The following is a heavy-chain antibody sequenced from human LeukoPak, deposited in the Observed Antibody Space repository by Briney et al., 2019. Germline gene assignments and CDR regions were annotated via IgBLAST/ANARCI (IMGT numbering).Heavy chain of an antibody. CDR2: ILKDGSTT. D-gene: IGHD1-14*01. Sequence: PGGSLRPSCVASGFTFSSNGMHWVRQAPGKGLEWVAVILKDGSTTYYVDSVKGRFTISRDNSKNTLYLQMNSLRPEDTAVYYCAKWSLTTWGYFDYWGQGTLVTVSS. V-gene: IGHV3-30*18. J-gene: IGHJ4*02. CDR3: AKWSLTTWGYFDY. CDR1: GFTFSSNG.